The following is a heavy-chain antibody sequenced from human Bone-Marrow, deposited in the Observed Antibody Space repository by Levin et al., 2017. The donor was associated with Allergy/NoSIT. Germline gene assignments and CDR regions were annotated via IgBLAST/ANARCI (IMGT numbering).Heavy chain of an antibody. Sequence: GGSLRLSCAASGFTFSSYAMHWVRQAPGKGLEWVAVISYDGSNKYYADSVKGRFTISRDNSKNTLYLQMNSLRAEDTAVYYCARSSTAARPEDAFDIWGQGTMVTVSS. V-gene: IGHV3-30*04. CDR1: GFTFSSYA. J-gene: IGHJ3*02. CDR2: ISYDGSNK. D-gene: IGHD6-6*01. CDR3: ARSSTAARPEDAFDI.